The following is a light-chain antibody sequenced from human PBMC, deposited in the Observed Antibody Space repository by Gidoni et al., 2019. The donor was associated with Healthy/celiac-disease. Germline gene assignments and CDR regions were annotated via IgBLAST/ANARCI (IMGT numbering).Light chain of an antibody. CDR2: DAS. CDR1: QSVSSY. CDR3: QQRSNWPLALT. V-gene: IGKV3-11*01. J-gene: IGKJ4*01. Sequence: EIVLTQSPATLSLSPGERATLSCRASQSVSSYLAWYQQKPGQAPRLLIYDASNRATGIPARFSGSVSGTDFTLTISILDPEDFAVYYCQQRSNWPLALTFGGGTKVEIK.